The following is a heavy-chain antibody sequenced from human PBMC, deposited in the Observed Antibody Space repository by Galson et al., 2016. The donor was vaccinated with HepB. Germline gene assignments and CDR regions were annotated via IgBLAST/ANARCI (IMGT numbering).Heavy chain of an antibody. Sequence: ETLSLTCTVSGGSISSGNYYWSWVRQTPGKGLEWVSLISGNGGGTYYIDSVKGRFTISRDNSKNTLYLQMNSLRADDTAVYYCAKWWPDVVFSGGPTIPELYGMDVWGQGTTVIVSS. J-gene: IGHJ6*02. CDR1: GGSISSGNYY. V-gene: IGHV3-23*01. D-gene: IGHD5-24*01. CDR2: ISGNGGGT. CDR3: AKWWPDVVFSGGPTIPELYGMDV.